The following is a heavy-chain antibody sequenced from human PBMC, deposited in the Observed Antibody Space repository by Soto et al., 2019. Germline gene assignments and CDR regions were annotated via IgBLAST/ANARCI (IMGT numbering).Heavy chain of an antibody. J-gene: IGHJ5*02. CDR2: IYYSGST. Sequence: QVQLQESGPGLVKPSETLSLTCTVSGGSLSSGVYYWSWIRQHPGKGLEWIGYIYYSGSTYYNPSLKSRVSMSVDTSKNQFSLKLSSVTAADTDIYYCASGVAAAGIGWFDPWGQGSLVTVSS. V-gene: IGHV4-31*03. CDR1: GGSLSSGVYY. CDR3: ASGVAAAGIGWFDP. D-gene: IGHD6-13*01.